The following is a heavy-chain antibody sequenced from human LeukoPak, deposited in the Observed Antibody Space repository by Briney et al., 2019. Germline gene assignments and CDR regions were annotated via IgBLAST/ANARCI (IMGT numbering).Heavy chain of an antibody. Sequence: PSETPSLTCTVSGGSLSGGNYYWGWLRQPPGRGLEWMGYIYYTGSAYDNPSLKSRLTMSVDTSKNQFSLKLNSVTAADTAVYYCARRDGYNSPLAYWGQGTLVTVSS. D-gene: IGHD5-24*01. CDR1: GGSLSGGNYY. CDR2: IYYTGSA. CDR3: ARRDGYNSPLAY. V-gene: IGHV4-30-4*01. J-gene: IGHJ4*02.